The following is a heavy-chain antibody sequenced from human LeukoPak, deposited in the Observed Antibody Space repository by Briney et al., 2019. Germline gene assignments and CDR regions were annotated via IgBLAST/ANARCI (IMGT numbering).Heavy chain of an antibody. CDR2: MNPNSGNT. CDR1: GYTFTSYD. J-gene: IGHJ4*02. V-gene: IGHV1-8*01. CDR3: ARGRHSSGWYEPDY. Sequence: ASVKLSCKASGYTFTSYDINWVRQATGQGLGWMGWMNPNSGNTGYAQKFQGRVTMTRNTSISTAYMELSSLRSEDTAVYYCARGRHSSGWYEPDYWGQGTLVTVSS. D-gene: IGHD6-19*01.